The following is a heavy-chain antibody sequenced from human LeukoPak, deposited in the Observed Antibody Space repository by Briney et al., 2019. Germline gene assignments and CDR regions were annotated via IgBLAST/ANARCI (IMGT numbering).Heavy chain of an antibody. J-gene: IGHJ4*02. D-gene: IGHD3-22*01. V-gene: IGHV3-21*01. CDR3: AREISSGYTTRGVDY. Sequence: GGSLRLSCAASGFTFSSYSMNWVRQAPGKGLEWVSSISSSSSYIYYADSVKGRFTISRDNAKNSLYLQMNSLRAEDTAVYYCAREISSGYTTRGVDYWGQGTLVTVSS. CDR2: ISSSSSYI. CDR1: GFTFSSYS.